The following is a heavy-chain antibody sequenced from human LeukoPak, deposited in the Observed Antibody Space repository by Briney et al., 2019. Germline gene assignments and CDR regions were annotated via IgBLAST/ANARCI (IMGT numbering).Heavy chain of an antibody. CDR2: ITSSSSYI. J-gene: IGHJ6*03. CDR1: GFTFSTYN. V-gene: IGHV3-21*01. Sequence: GGSLGLSCAASGFTFSTYNMNWVRQAPGKGLERVSSITSSSSYIYYADSVKGRFTISRDNAKNSLYLQMNSLRAEDTAVYYCARDPYSGRYGDYYYYYMDVWGKGTTVTISS. D-gene: IGHD1-26*01. CDR3: ARDPYSGRYGDYYYYYMDV.